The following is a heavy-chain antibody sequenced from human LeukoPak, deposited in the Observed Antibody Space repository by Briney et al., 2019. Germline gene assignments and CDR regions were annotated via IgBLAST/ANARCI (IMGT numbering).Heavy chain of an antibody. CDR3: ARGSSNSCYAWLDY. CDR1: GFTFSIYA. CDR2: MSGAGGRI. J-gene: IGHJ4*02. D-gene: IGHD2-2*01. Sequence: GGSLRLSCEASGFTFSIYAMSWVRQAPGKGLEWLSIMSGAGGRIEYADSVKGRFTISRDNSRNTVYLQMNSLRAEDMAVYYCARGSSNSCYAWLDYWGQGILVTVSS. V-gene: IGHV3-23*01.